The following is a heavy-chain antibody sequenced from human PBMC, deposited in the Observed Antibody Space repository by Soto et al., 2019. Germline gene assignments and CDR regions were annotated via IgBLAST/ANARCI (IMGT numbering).Heavy chain of an antibody. V-gene: IGHV3-73*01. J-gene: IGHJ4*02. CDR2: IRSKANSYAT. Sequence: GGSLRLSCAASGFTFSGSAMHWVRQASGKGLEWVGRIRSKANSYATAYAASVKGRFTISRDDSKNTAYLQMNSLKTEDTAVYYCTSPSKLGILGFDYWGQGTLVTVSS. CDR1: GFTFSGSA. D-gene: IGHD7-27*01. CDR3: TSPSKLGILGFDY.